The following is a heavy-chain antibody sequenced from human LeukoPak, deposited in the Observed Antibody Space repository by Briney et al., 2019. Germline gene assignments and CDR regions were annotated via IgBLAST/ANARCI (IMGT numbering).Heavy chain of an antibody. J-gene: IGHJ3*02. V-gene: IGHV1-2*02. CDR2: TNPTSGGT. Sequence: ASVKVSCKASGHTFTDFYMHWVRQAPGQGLEWMGWTNPTSGGTNYAPKFQGRVTMTRDTSITTAYMELNRLTSDDTAVYYCAPQGRVRESFDIWGQGTMVTVSS. CDR3: APQGRVRESFDI. CDR1: GHTFTDFY.